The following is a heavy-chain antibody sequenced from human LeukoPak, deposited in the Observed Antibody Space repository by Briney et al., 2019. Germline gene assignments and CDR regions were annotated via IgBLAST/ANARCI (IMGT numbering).Heavy chain of an antibody. CDR3: ARSPGGNSGALDY. V-gene: IGHV4-38-2*01. CDR2: IYHSGSI. CDR1: GYSISSGYY. Sequence: SETLSLTCAVSGYSISSGYYWGWIRQPPGKGLEWIGSIYHSGSIYYNPSLKSRVTISVDTSKNQFSLKLSSVTAADTAVYYCARSPGGNSGALDYWGQGTLVTVSS. J-gene: IGHJ4*02. D-gene: IGHD4-23*01.